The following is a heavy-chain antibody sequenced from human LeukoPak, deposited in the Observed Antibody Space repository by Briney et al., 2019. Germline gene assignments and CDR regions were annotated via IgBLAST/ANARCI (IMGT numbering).Heavy chain of an antibody. J-gene: IGHJ4*02. D-gene: IGHD3-10*01. CDR3: ARVDGSEKTMDY. CDR2: IIPIFGTA. CDR1: GGTFSSYA. Sequence: GSSVKVSCKASGGTFSSYAISWVRQAPGQGLEWMGGIIPIFGTANYAQKFQVRVTITADKSTSTAYMELSSLRSEDTAVYYCARVDGSEKTMDYWGQGTLVTVSS. V-gene: IGHV1-69*06.